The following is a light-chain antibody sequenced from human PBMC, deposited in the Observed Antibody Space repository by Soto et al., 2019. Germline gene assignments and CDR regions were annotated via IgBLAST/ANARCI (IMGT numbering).Light chain of an antibody. Sequence: EIVMTQSPATLSVSPGERATLSCRASQSVSSNLAWYQQKPGQAPRLLIYGASTRATGIPARFSGSGSGTAVTLTINGLQSEDFAVSYCQHYNNWPPWTFGQGTKVEIK. CDR3: QHYNNWPPWT. CDR1: QSVSSN. J-gene: IGKJ1*01. CDR2: GAS. V-gene: IGKV3-15*01.